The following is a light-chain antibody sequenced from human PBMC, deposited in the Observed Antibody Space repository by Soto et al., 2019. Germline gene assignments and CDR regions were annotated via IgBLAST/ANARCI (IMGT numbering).Light chain of an antibody. Sequence: AIQLTQSPSSLSASVGDRVILTCRASQGISSALAWYQQKPGKAPKLLIYDASSLESGVPSRFSASGSGTDFTLTISSLQPEDFAPYYCQQFNNYLVTFGQGTRLEIK. CDR1: QGISSA. J-gene: IGKJ5*01. V-gene: IGKV1D-13*01. CDR2: DAS. CDR3: QQFNNYLVT.